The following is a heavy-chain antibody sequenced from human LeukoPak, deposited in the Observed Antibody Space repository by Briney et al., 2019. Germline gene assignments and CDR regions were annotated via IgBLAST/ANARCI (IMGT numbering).Heavy chain of an antibody. Sequence: ASVQVSRKASGYTFTYYGISWVRQSPGQGLEWMGWISADNGNTNYAQKFQGRVTKTTDTATSTAYMELRRLRSDDKAVYYCARSGSVGSFGYMDVWGKGTTVTVSS. D-gene: IGHD1-26*01. J-gene: IGHJ6*03. CDR3: ARSGSVGSFGYMDV. V-gene: IGHV1-18*01. CDR2: ISADNGNT. CDR1: GYTFTYYG.